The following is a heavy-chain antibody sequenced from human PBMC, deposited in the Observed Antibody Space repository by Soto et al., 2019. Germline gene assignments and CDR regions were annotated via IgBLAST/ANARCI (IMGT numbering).Heavy chain of an antibody. CDR2: ISYDGSNK. V-gene: IGHV3-30*18. J-gene: IGHJ6*02. Sequence: HRVPPAPGKGVGGGSVISYDGSNKYYADSVKGRFTISRDNSKNTLYLQMNSLRAEDTAVYYCAKDGGYSSGWYGRVDSYYSRMHVWGQGTTVTGSS. D-gene: IGHD6-19*01. CDR3: AKDGGYSSGWYGRVDSYYSRMHV.